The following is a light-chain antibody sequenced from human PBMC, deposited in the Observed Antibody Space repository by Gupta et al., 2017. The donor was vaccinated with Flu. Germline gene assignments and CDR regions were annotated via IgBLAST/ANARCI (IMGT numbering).Light chain of an antibody. CDR2: AVT. V-gene: IGLV2-11*01. CDR3: SSYAGSSTFWV. Sequence: QSALTQPRSVSGSPGQSVTISCTGRSSDIGGYDYVSLYQQNPGKAPKLLIYAVTKRPSGGPDRFSGSKSGSTASLSISGLQADDEGDYYCSSYAGSSTFWVFGGGTKLTVL. CDR1: SSDIGGYDY. J-gene: IGLJ3*02.